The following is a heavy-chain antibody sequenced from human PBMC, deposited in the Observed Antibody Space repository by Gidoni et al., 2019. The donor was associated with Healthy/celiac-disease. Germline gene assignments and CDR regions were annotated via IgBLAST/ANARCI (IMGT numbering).Heavy chain of an antibody. J-gene: IGHJ4*02. Sequence: EVQLLASGGGLVQPGGCLRLSCAASGFTFSSYAMSWVRQAPGKGLEWVSAISCSGGSTYYADSVKGRFTISRDKYKNTLYLQMNSLRAEDTAVYYCAKGIAAAGGFDYWGQGTLVTVSS. CDR2: ISCSGGST. CDR1: GFTFSSYA. D-gene: IGHD6-13*01. V-gene: IGHV3-23*01. CDR3: AKGIAAAGGFDY.